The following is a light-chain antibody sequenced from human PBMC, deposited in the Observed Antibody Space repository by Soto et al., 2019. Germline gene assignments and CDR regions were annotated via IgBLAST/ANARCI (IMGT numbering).Light chain of an antibody. CDR2: GAS. J-gene: IGKJ2*01. V-gene: IGKV3-15*01. CDR1: QSLDYN. CDR3: QQYSHRPPYT. Sequence: EIVMTQSPATLSVSLGERATLSCRAGQSLDYNLAWYQQKPGQAPRLLIYGASARATGVPARFSGSGSETEFTLTIRSLQSDDCAVYFCQQYSHRPPYTFGQGTKLEIK.